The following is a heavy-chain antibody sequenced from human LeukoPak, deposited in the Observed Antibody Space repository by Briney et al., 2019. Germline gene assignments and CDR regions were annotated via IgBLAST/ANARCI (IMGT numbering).Heavy chain of an antibody. J-gene: IGHJ4*02. D-gene: IGHD6-13*01. CDR2: ISGKSEST. CDR1: GDSISSPK. Sequence: GTLSLTCAVSGDSISSPKWWSWVRQTPGKGLEWVSVISGKSESTYYADSVKGRFTLSRDKSKNTLYLHLSSLSADDTAVYYCARSPAAAGNPMFIFEYWGQGTLVTVSS. V-gene: IGHV3-23*01. CDR3: ARSPAAAGNPMFIFEY.